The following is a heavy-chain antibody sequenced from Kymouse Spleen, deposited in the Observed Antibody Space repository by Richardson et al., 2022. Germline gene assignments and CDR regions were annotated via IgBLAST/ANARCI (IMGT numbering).Heavy chain of an antibody. CDR2: IYYSGST. CDR3: AREGPIVGATLFDY. V-gene: IGHV4-39*01. CDR1: GGSISSSSYY. Sequence: QLQLQESGPGLVKPSETLSLTCTVSGGSISSSSYYWGWIRQPPGKGLEWIGSIYYSGSTYYNPSLKSRVTISVDTSKNQFSLKLSSVTAADTAVYYCAREGPIVGATLFDYWGQGTLVTVSS. D-gene: IGHD1-26*01. J-gene: IGHJ4*02.